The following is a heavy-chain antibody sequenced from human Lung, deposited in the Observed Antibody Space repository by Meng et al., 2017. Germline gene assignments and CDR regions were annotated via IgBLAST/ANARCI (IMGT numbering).Heavy chain of an antibody. V-gene: IGHV1-2*06. CDR1: GYNFPDYY. J-gene: IGHJ4*01. D-gene: IGHD6-25*01. CDR2: INPKSGDT. Sequence: ASVKVSCKPSGYNFPDYYIHWVRRAPGQGLEWMGRINPKSGDTHYAQKFQARVTMTGDTSISTAYMELSGLRSDDTAMYYCARDEDISAAGKLFGAYWGPGTPVHVAS. CDR3: ARDEDISAAGKLFGAY.